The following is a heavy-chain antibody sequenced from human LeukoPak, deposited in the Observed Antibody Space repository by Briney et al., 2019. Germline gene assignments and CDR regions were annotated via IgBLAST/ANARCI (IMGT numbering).Heavy chain of an antibody. CDR2: IDPSDSYT. J-gene: IGHJ4*02. CDR1: RYSFTSYW. D-gene: IGHD6-6*01. Sequence: KHGESLKISCKGSRYSFTSYWISWVRQMPRKGLEWMGRIDPSDSYTNYSPSFQGQVTISADKSLSPAYLQWGSLKASDTAVYYCAREGRSSSPMDYWGQGTLVTVSS. CDR3: AREGRSSSPMDY. V-gene: IGHV5-10-1*04.